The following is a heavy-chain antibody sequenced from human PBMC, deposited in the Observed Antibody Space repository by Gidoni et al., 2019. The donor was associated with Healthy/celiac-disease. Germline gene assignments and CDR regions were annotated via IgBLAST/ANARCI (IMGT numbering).Heavy chain of an antibody. Sequence: QVQLVQSGAEVKKPGASVKVSCTASGYTFTSYYMHWVRQAPGQGLEWMGIINPSGGSTSYAQKFQGRVTMTRDTSTSTVYMELSSLRSEDTAVYYCARAVEMATIFDYWGQGTLVTVSS. CDR2: INPSGGST. D-gene: IGHD5-12*01. CDR3: ARAVEMATIFDY. V-gene: IGHV1-46*01. CDR1: GYTFTSYY. J-gene: IGHJ4*02.